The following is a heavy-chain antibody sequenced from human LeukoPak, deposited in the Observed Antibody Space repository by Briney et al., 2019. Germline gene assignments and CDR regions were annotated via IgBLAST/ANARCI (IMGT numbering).Heavy chain of an antibody. D-gene: IGHD5-12*01. V-gene: IGHV4-39*01. CDR3: ARQVGRGGATMGVLDS. CDR1: GGSISSGSHH. J-gene: IGHJ4*02. Sequence: PSETLSLTCTVSGGSISSGSHHWGWFRQSPGKGLEWIGSIHYSRTTYHNPSLNSRVTISEVTSKNQFSLQLNSVTAADTAVYYWARQVGRGGATMGVLDSGGQGSRAPVPS. CDR2: IHYSRTT.